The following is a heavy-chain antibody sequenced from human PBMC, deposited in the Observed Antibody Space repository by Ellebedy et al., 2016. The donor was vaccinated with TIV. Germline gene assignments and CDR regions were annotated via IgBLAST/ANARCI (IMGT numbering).Heavy chain of an antibody. CDR2: IKPDGSET. CDR3: ARWYSFSSYYSIDV. Sequence: GGSLRLSXEASGFTFSSYWMSWVRQAPGKGLEWVANIKPDGSETYYVDSVKGRFTISRDNAKNSLYLQFNSLRAEDTAVYYCARWYSFSSYYSIDVWGKGTTVTVSS. V-gene: IGHV3-7*01. J-gene: IGHJ6*03. D-gene: IGHD6-6*01. CDR1: GFTFSSYW.